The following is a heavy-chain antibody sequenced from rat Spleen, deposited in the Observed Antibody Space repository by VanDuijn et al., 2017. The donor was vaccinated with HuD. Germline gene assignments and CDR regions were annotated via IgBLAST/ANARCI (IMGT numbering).Heavy chain of an antibody. CDR2: ISYDGSIT. D-gene: IGHD1-11*01. CDR1: GFTLSDYY. J-gene: IGHJ2*01. V-gene: IGHV5-20*01. CDR3: TTHGGPLDY. Sequence: EVQLVESGGGLVQPGRSLKISCAASGFTLSDYYMAWVRQAPTEGLEWVASISYDGSITYYRDSVKGRFTISRDNAKSSLFLQIDSLRSEDTATYYCTTHGGPLDYWGQGLMVTVSS.